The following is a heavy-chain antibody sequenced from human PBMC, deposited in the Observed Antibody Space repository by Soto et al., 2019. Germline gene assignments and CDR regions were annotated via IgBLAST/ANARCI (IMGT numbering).Heavy chain of an antibody. CDR3: TRGNYYGMDV. J-gene: IGHJ6*02. V-gene: IGHV3-74*01. CDR1: GFTFSNYF. CDR2: INSDGSTT. Sequence: GGSLRLSCAASGFTFSNYFMHWVRQAPGKGLVWVSRINSDGSTTSYADSVKGRFTISRDNAKNTLYLQMNSLRAEDTAVYYCTRGNYYGMDVWGQGTTVTVSS.